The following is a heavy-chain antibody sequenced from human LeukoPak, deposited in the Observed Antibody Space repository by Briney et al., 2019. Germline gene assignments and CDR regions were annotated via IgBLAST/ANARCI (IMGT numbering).Heavy chain of an antibody. D-gene: IGHD5-24*01. Sequence: SGTLSLTCTVSGASISSDYWWSWVRQPPNKGLEWIGETYYSGSTNYNPSFQSRLTISVDESKNQFSLKLTSVTAADTAVYYCARLRAIISPFDSWGQGSLVTVSS. J-gene: IGHJ4*02. CDR1: GASISSDYW. CDR2: TYYSGST. CDR3: ARLRAIISPFDS. V-gene: IGHV4-4*02.